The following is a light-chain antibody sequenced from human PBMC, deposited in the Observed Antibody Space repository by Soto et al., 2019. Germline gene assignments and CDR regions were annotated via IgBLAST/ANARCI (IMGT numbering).Light chain of an antibody. CDR2: DSF. Sequence: EIVLTQSPATLSLSPGERATLSCRASQSLNNHLAWYQQKTGQAPSLLIYDSFNRAIGIPVRFSGSGSGTDFPLAIGSLESEDFGVYYCQQRGSWPPTFGQGTNVEI. CDR3: QQRGSWPPT. CDR1: QSLNNH. J-gene: IGKJ1*01. V-gene: IGKV3-11*01.